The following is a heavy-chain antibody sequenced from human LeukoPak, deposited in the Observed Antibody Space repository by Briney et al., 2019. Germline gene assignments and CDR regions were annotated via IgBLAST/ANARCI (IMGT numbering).Heavy chain of an antibody. J-gene: IGHJ6*03. CDR2: IYYSGYT. V-gene: IGHV4-59*01. D-gene: IGHD3-10*01. CDR1: GGSISRYY. Sequence: PSETLSLTCTVSGGSISRYYWSWIRQPPGKGLEWIGCIYYSGYTNYKSSLKSRVTISVDTSKNQFSLKLSSVTAADTAVYYCARTTMVRGTYYMDVWGKGTTVTVSS. CDR3: ARTTMVRGTYYMDV.